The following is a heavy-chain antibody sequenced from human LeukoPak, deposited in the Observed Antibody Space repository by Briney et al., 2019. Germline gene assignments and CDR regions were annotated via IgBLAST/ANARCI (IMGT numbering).Heavy chain of an antibody. D-gene: IGHD2-2*02. J-gene: IGHJ4*02. Sequence: PGGSLRLSCAASGFTFSNYWMSWVRQAPGKGLEWVADIKEDGSEIYYVGSVRGRFTISRDNAKNSLSLQMNSLRAEDTAVYYCVRYTRRYPFDYWGQGTLVTVSS. CDR3: VRYTRRYPFDY. CDR1: GFTFSNYW. CDR2: IKEDGSEI. V-gene: IGHV3-7*04.